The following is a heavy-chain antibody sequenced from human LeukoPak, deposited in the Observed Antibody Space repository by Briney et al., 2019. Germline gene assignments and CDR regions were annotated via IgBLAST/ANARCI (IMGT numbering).Heavy chain of an antibody. D-gene: IGHD2-15*01. Sequence: SETLSLTCAVYGGSFSGYSWSWIRQPPGKGLEWIGDINHSGSTNYNPSLKSRVTFSIDTSKNQFSLKLSSVTAADTAVYYCARDPRGPTGYDSGARDTFDYWGQGTLVTVSS. V-gene: IGHV4-34*01. CDR2: INHSGST. J-gene: IGHJ4*02. CDR3: ARDPRGPTGYDSGARDTFDY. CDR1: GGSFSGYS.